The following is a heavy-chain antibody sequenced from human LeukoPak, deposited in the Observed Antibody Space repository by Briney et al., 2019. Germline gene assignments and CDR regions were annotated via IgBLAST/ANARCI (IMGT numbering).Heavy chain of an antibody. CDR3: AKETGWYEGRDWFDP. CDR2: ISSSGSTI. CDR1: GFTFSSYE. V-gene: IGHV3-48*03. Sequence: PGGSLRLSCAASGFTFSSYEMNWVRQAPGKGLEWVSYISSSGSTIYYADSVKGRFTISRDNSKNTLYLQMNSLRAEDTAVYYCAKETGWYEGRDWFDPWGQGTLVTVSS. J-gene: IGHJ5*02. D-gene: IGHD6-19*01.